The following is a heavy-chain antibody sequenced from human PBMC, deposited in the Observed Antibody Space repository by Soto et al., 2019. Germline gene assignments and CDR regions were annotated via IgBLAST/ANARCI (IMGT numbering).Heavy chain of an antibody. V-gene: IGHV3-23*01. D-gene: IGHD6-6*01. CDR1: GFTFSSYA. CDR3: AKDMEYSSSLFDY. Sequence: GGSLRLSCAASGFTFSSYAMSWARQAPGKGLEWVSAISGSGGSTYYADSVKGRFTISRDNSKNTLYLQMNSLRAEDTAVYYCAKDMEYSSSLFDYWGQGTLVTVSS. CDR2: ISGSGGST. J-gene: IGHJ4*02.